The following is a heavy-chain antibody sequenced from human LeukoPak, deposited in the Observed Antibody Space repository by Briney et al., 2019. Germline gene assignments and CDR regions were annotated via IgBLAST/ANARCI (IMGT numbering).Heavy chain of an antibody. Sequence: ASVKVSCKASGYTFTGYYMHWVRQAPGQGLEWMGWINPNSGGTNYAQKFQGRVTMTRDTSISTAYMELSRLRSDDTAVYHCARAKQQLATGRTYYFDYWGQGTLVTVSS. CDR1: GYTFTGYY. CDR2: INPNSGGT. CDR3: ARAKQQLATGRTYYFDY. D-gene: IGHD6-13*01. V-gene: IGHV1-2*02. J-gene: IGHJ4*02.